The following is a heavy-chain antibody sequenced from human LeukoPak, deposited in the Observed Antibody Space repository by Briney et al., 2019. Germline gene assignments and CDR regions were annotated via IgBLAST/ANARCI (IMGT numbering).Heavy chain of an antibody. V-gene: IGHV4-34*01. Sequence: SETLSLTCAVYGGSFSGYYWSWIRQPPGKGLEWIGEINHSGSTNYNPSLKSRVTISVDTSKNQFSLKLSSVTAADTAVYYCARVLHQGALDYWGQGTLVTVSS. CDR1: GGSFSGYY. J-gene: IGHJ4*02. CDR3: ARVLHQGALDY. D-gene: IGHD1-26*01. CDR2: INHSGST.